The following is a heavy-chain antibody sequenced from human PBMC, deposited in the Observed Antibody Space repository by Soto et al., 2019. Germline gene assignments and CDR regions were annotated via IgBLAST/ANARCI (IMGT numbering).Heavy chain of an antibody. V-gene: IGHV1-18*01. CDR2: ISTYNGNT. CDR1: GYTFTTYG. Sequence: QVQLVQSGAEVKKPGASVKVSCKASGYTFTTYGMSWVRQAPGQGLDWMGWISTYNGNTKYAERLQGRVTMTTDTTTSTAYMELRSLTSDDTAVYYCARGPTDYYDNSGNYFLDYWGRGTLVTVSS. J-gene: IGHJ4*02. D-gene: IGHD3-22*01. CDR3: ARGPTDYYDNSGNYFLDY.